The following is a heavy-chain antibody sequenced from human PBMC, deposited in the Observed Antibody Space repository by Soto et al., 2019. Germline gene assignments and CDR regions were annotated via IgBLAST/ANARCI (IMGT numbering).Heavy chain of an antibody. CDR1: GGSINSGRSS. D-gene: IGHD1-7*01. V-gene: IGHV4-30-2*06. CDR3: ASRDPGTSVDY. Sequence: SETLSLTCSVSGGSINSGRSSWNWIRQSPGKGLEWIAYIYHSGSTYYNPSLKSRVTISVDRSENQFSLKLTSVTAADTAVYYCASRDPGTSVDYWGQGTLVTVSS. CDR2: IYHSGST. J-gene: IGHJ4*02.